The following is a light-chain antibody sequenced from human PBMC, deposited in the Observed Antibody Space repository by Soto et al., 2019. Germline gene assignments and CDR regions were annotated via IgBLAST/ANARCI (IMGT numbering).Light chain of an antibody. J-gene: IGKJ1*01. Sequence: EIVLTQSPGTLSLSPGERATLSCRASQTFTSGFLAWYQQKPGQAPRLLIYGASSRATGIPDRFSGSGSGTHFPLTISRLEPEDFAVYYCQQYDSSPRTFGQGTKVEIK. V-gene: IGKV3-20*01. CDR3: QQYDSSPRT. CDR1: QTFTSGF. CDR2: GAS.